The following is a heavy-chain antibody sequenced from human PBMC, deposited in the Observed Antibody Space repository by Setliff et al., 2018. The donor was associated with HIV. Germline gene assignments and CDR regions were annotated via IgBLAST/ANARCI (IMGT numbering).Heavy chain of an antibody. D-gene: IGHD2-2*01. CDR1: GYTFTRYS. CDR3: ARGPPSSRAY. J-gene: IGHJ4*02. V-gene: IGHV7-4-1*02. CDR2: INTNTGNP. Sequence: ASVKVSCKASGYTFTRYSMNWVRQAPGQGLEWMGLINTNTGNPTYAQCFTGRFVFSLDTSVSTAYLQISSLKAEDTAVYYCARGPPSSRAYWGQGTLVTVSS.